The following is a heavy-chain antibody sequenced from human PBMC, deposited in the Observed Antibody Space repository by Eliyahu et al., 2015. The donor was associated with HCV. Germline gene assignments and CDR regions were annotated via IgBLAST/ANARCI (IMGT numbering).Heavy chain of an antibody. CDR1: GXXFTGXY. D-gene: IGHD2-21*02. CDR3: ARGTPVVTAHKEPYYFDY. J-gene: IGHJ4*02. V-gene: IGHV1-2*02. Sequence: QVQLVQSGAEVKKPGASVKVSXXASGXXFTGXYXXWVRQAPGQGLEWMGWINPNSGGTNYAQKFQGRVTMTRDTSISTAYMELSRLRSDDTAVYYCARGTPVVTAHKEPYYFDYWGQGTLVTVSS. CDR2: INPNSGGT.